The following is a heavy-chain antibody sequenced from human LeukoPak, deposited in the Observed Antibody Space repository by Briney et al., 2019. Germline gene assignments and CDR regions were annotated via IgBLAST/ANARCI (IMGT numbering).Heavy chain of an antibody. CDR1: GGSISSYY. J-gene: IGHJ5*02. V-gene: IGHV4-59*01. CDR2: IKHSESA. D-gene: IGHD7-27*01. CDR3: VRGSTGAYGP. Sequence: SETLSLTCTVSGGSISSYYWSWIRQSPGKGLEWIGYIKHSESANYNPSLKSRVTISVDTSRNQFSLKLSSVTAADTAVYYCVRGSTGAYGPWGQGTLVTVSS.